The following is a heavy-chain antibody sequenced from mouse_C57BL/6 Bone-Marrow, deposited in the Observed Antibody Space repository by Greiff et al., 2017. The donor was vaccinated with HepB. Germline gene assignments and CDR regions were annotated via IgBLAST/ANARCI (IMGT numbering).Heavy chain of an antibody. CDR3: TTRYGSSVWFAY. CDR2: IDPENGDT. J-gene: IGHJ3*01. Sequence: EVQLQQSGAELVRPGASVKLSCTASGFNIKDDYMHWVKQRPEQGLEWIGWIDPENGDTEYASKFQGKATITADTSSNTAYLQLSSLTSEDTAVYYCTTRYGSSVWFAYWGQGTLVTVSA. CDR1: GFNIKDDY. V-gene: IGHV14-4*01. D-gene: IGHD1-1*01.